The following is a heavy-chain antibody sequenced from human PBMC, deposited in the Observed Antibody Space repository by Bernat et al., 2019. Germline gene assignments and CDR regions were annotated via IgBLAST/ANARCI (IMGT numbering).Heavy chain of an antibody. D-gene: IGHD3-16*01. CDR2: FDPEDGET. CDR1: GYTLTELS. Sequence: QVQLVQSGAEVKKPGASVKVSCKVSGYTLTELSMHWVRQAPGKGLEWMGGFDPEDGETIYAQKFQGRVTMTEDTSTDTAYMELSSLRSEDTAVYYCATDLGLFGVERYYYYGMDVWGPGTTVTVSS. J-gene: IGHJ6*02. CDR3: ATDLGLFGVERYYYYGMDV. V-gene: IGHV1-24*01.